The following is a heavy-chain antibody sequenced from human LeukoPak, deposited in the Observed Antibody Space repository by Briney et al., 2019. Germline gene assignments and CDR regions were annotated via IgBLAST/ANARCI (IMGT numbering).Heavy chain of an antibody. V-gene: IGHV3-48*03. D-gene: IGHD6-6*01. J-gene: IGHJ5*02. CDR3: AREGLSSSYNWFDP. CDR1: GFTFSSYE. Sequence: GGSLRLSCAASGFTFSSYEMNWVRQAPGKGLEWVSYISSSGSTIYYADSVKGRFTISRDNAKNSLYLQMNSLRAEDTAVYYCAREGLSSSYNWFDPWGQGTLVTVSS. CDR2: ISSSGSTI.